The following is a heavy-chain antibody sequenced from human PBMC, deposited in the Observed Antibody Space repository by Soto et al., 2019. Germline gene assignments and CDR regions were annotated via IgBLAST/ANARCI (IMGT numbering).Heavy chain of an antibody. D-gene: IGHD2-15*01. CDR1: GFTFSSYA. V-gene: IGHV3-23*01. J-gene: IGHJ4*02. Sequence: EVQLLESGGGLVQPGGSLRLSCAASGFTFSSYAMSWVRQAPGKGLEWVSAISGSGVSTYYTDSVKGRFTISRDNSKSTLYLQMNSLRAEDTAVYYCAKIDGSSRYLPYDYWGQGTLVTVSS. CDR2: ISGSGVST. CDR3: AKIDGSSRYLPYDY.